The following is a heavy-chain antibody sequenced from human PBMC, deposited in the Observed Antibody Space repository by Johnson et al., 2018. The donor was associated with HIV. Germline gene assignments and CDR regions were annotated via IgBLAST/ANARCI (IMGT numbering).Heavy chain of an antibody. V-gene: IGHV3-9*01. Sequence: VQLVESGGGLVQPGRSLRLSCAASGFTFDDYAMHWVRQAPGKGLEWVSGISWNSGSIGYADSVKGRFTISRDNAKNSLYLQMNSLRAEDTALYYCAKEPRPAFDIWGQGTMVTVSS. J-gene: IGHJ3*02. CDR3: AKEPRPAFDI. CDR2: ISWNSGSI. CDR1: GFTFDDYA.